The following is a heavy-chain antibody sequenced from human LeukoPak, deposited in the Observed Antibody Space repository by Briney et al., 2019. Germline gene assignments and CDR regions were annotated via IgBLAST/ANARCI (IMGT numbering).Heavy chain of an antibody. CDR3: ARDRDGANSNWFDP. V-gene: IGHV4-31*03. J-gene: IGHJ5*02. Sequence: NPSETLSLTCTVSGDSISSANFYWDWIRQHPHPGKGLEWIGSIYFNGNTLYNPSLKSRLTISIVTSKNQFSLKLTSLTAADTAMYYCARDRDGANSNWFDPWGQGTLVTVSS. CDR1: GDSISSANFY. CDR2: IYFNGNT. D-gene: IGHD4-23*01.